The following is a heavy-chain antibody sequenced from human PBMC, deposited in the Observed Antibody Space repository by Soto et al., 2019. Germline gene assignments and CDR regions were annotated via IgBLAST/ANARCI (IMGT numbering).Heavy chain of an antibody. CDR2: ISGSGGST. Sequence: AACGVSVYISAMGVVRQDTGKGLEWVSAISGSGGSTYYADSVKGRFTISRDNSKNTLYLQMNSLRAEDTAVYYCANRGIAAAGRYGMDFWGQGATVTVS. D-gene: IGHD6-13*01. V-gene: IGHV3-23*01. CDR1: GVSVYISA. CDR3: ANRGIAAAGRYGMDF. J-gene: IGHJ6*02.